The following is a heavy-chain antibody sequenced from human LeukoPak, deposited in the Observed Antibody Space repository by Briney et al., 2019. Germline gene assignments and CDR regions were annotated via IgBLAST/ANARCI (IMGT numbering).Heavy chain of an antibody. D-gene: IGHD4-17*01. Sequence: KPSETLSLTCTVSGGSISSYYWSWIRRPPGKGLEWIGYIYYSGSTNYNPSLRSRVTISVDTSKNQFSLKLSSVTAADTAVYYCARGGNYGDYDGYFDYWGQGTLVTVSS. J-gene: IGHJ4*02. CDR3: ARGGNYGDYDGYFDY. V-gene: IGHV4-59*08. CDR2: IYYSGST. CDR1: GGSISSYY.